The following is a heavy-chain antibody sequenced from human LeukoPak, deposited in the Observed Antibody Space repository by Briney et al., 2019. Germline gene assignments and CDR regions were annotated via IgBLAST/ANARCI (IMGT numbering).Heavy chain of an antibody. CDR2: INHSGST. CDR3: ARGVLYSSGRVFRH. J-gene: IGHJ4*02. V-gene: IGHV4-34*01. CDR1: GVSISTYY. Sequence: SETLSLTCTVSGVSISTYYWSWIRQPPGKGLEWIGEINHSGSTNYNPSLKSRATISVDTSKNQFSLKLSSVTAADTAVYYCARGVLYSSGRVFRHWGQGTLVTVSS. D-gene: IGHD6-19*01.